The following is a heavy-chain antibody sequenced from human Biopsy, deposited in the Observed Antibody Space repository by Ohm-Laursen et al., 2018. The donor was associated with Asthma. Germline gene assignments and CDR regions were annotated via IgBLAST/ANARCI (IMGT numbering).Heavy chain of an antibody. D-gene: IGHD2-2*01. CDR1: GGTFNTYV. V-gene: IGHV1-69*13. J-gene: IGHJ4*02. Sequence: GASVKVSCTSLGGTFNTYVIGWVRQAPGQGLEWMGGINSVFGTTTYPQKFQDRVTITADDSTSTVYMELSSLRSGDTAVYYCARKAGSCISRTCYSLDFWGQGTLVTVSS. CDR3: ARKAGSCISRTCYSLDF. CDR2: INSVFGTT.